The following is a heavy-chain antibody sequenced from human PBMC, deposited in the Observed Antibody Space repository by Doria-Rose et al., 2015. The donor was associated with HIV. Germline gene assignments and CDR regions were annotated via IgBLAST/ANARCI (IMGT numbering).Heavy chain of an antibody. Sequence: VQRVQSGGGLVRPGGSLRLSCATSGFTFSSHRINWVRQAPGKGLEWVSSISSTSAYINYADSVRGRFTISRDNARNSLYLQMDSLRAEDTAIYYCATGVTLGYWGQGTLVTVSS. CDR3: ATGVTLGY. CDR1: GFTFSSHR. V-gene: IGHV3-21*01. CDR2: ISSTSAYI. J-gene: IGHJ4*02. D-gene: IGHD3-10*01.